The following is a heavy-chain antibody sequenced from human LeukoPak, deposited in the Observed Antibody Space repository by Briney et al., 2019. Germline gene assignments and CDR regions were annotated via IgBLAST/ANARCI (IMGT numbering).Heavy chain of an antibody. J-gene: IGHJ3*02. D-gene: IGHD3-22*01. CDR3: ARGGHYYDSSGQSDAFDI. V-gene: IGHV1-18*01. CDR2: ISAYNGNT. Sequence: ASVKVSCKASGYTFTRYGMSWVRQAPGQGLEWMGWISAYNGNTNYAQKLQGRVTMTTDTSTSTAYMELRSLRSDDTAVYYCARGGHYYDSSGQSDAFDICGQGTMVTVSS. CDR1: GYTFTRYG.